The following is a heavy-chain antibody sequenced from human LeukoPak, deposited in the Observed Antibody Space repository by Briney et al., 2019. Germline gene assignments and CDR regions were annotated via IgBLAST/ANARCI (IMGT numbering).Heavy chain of an antibody. V-gene: IGHV4-59*01. CDR1: GDSIRIYY. D-gene: IGHD3-22*01. CDR3: ARGRGDSRGTSFDS. CDR2: IYYTGST. Sequence: SETLSLTCTVAGDSIRIYYWSWIRQPRGKGMEWIGYIYYTGSTTYNPSLKSRLTISIDTSKNQFSLNLISLTAADTAVYYCARGRGDSRGTSFDSWGQGTLVTVSS. J-gene: IGHJ4*02.